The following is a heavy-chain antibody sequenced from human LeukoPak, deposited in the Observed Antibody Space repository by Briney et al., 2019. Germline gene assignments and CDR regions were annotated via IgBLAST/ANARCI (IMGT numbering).Heavy chain of an antibody. D-gene: IGHD5-18*01. CDR2: IYYSGST. Sequence: SETLSLTCTVSGGSISSSYWSWIRQPPGKGLEWIGYIYYSGSTNYNPSLKSRVTMSVDTSKNQFSLKVTSVTAADTAVYYCARSGRGYSYGPMYYFDYWGQGTLVTVSS. V-gene: IGHV4-59*08. CDR3: ARSGRGYSYGPMYYFDY. CDR1: GGSISSSY. J-gene: IGHJ4*02.